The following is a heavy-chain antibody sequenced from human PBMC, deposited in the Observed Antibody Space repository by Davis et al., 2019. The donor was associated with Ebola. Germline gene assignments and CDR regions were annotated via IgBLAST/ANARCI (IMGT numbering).Heavy chain of an antibody. V-gene: IGHV4-34*01. CDR1: GGSFSGYY. CDR3: ARHSPPYDFWSGYYYGMDV. J-gene: IGHJ6*02. Sequence: SETLSLTCAVYGGSFSGYYWSWIRQPPGKGLEWIGEINHSGSTNYNPSLKSRVTITVDTSKNQFSLKLSSVTAADTAVYYCARHSPPYDFWSGYYYGMDVWGQGTTVTVSS. D-gene: IGHD3-3*01. CDR2: INHSGST.